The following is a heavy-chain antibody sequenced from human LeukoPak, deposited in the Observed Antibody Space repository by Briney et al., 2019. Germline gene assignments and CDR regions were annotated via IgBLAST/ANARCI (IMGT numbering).Heavy chain of an antibody. CDR2: ISAYNGNT. CDR1: GYTFTSYG. J-gene: IGHJ6*03. V-gene: IGHV1-18*01. CDR3: ARGPSIAARFYYYYYMDV. Sequence: ASVKVSCKASGYTFTSYGISWVRQAPGQGLEWMGWISAYNGNTNYAQKLQGRVTMTTDTSTSTAYMELRSLRSDDTAVYYCARGPSIAARFYYYYYMDVWGKGTTVTVSS. D-gene: IGHD6-6*01.